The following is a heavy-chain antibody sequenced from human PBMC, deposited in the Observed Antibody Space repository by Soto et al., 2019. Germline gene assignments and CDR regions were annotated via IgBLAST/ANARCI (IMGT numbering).Heavy chain of an antibody. J-gene: IGHJ5*02. CDR3: ARAYEQQPYPDWFDP. D-gene: IGHD6-13*01. CDR2: INHSGTT. CDR1: GGSFSGYY. Sequence: PSETLSLTCAVYGGSFSGYYWSWIRQPPGKGLEWIGEINHSGTTNYNPSLKSRVTISVDTSKNQFSLELTSVTAADTAVYYCARAYEQQPYPDWFDPWGQGTLVTVSS. V-gene: IGHV4-34*01.